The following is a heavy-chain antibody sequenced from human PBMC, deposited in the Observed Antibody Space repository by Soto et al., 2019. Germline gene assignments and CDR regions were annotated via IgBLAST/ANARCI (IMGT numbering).Heavy chain of an antibody. CDR2: INSDGSST. V-gene: IGHV3-74*01. Sequence: PGGSLRLSCAASGFTFSSYWMHWVRQAPGKGLVWVSRINSDGSSTSYADSVKGRFTISRDNAKNTLYLQMNSLRAEDTAVYYCARVRIWFGELVYGMDVWGQGTTVTVSS. J-gene: IGHJ6*02. D-gene: IGHD3-10*01. CDR1: GFTFSSYW. CDR3: ARVRIWFGELVYGMDV.